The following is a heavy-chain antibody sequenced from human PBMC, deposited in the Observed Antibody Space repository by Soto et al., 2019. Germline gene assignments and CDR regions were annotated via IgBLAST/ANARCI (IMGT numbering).Heavy chain of an antibody. CDR1: GYTFSMSG. V-gene: IGHV1-18*01. Sequence: QVQLVQSGAEVKKPGASVKVSCKSSGYTFSMSGISWVRQAPGQGLEWMGWISGYNGNTNYEQKFQDRVTMTTDTPTNTAYMELRSLRSDDTAVYYCAREGPRPYYYYGMDVWGQGTTVTVSS. CDR2: ISGYNGNT. J-gene: IGHJ6*02. CDR3: AREGPRPYYYYGMDV.